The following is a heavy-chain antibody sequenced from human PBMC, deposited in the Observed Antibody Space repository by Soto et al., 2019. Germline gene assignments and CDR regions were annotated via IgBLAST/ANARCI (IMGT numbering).Heavy chain of an antibody. CDR1: GYIFIDYG. V-gene: IGHV1-18*01. CDR2: ISSSKGVT. Sequence: QTQLVQSGAEVKKPGASVKVSCKASGYIFIDYGISWVRQAPGQGLEWMGWISSSKGVTNYPEKFQGRVTMTADTSTTTVYMELRTLRSDDPAMYYCARAKIDNFWSVYRLFAFYVWGQGTLVSVSS. D-gene: IGHD3-3*01. CDR3: ARAKIDNFWSVYRLFAFYV. J-gene: IGHJ3*01.